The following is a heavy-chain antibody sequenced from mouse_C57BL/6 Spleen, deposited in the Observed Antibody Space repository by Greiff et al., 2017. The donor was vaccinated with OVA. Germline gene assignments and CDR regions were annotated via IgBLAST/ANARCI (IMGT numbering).Heavy chain of an antibody. Sequence: EVQVVESGGGLVKPGGSLKLSCAASGFTFSDYGMHWVRQAPEKGLEWVAYISSGSSTIYYADTVKGRFTISRDNAKNTLFLQMTSLRSEDTAMYYCATGDYDVGYDYWGQGTSVTVSS. CDR3: ATGDYDVGYDY. D-gene: IGHD2-4*01. CDR2: ISSGSSTI. CDR1: GFTFSDYG. V-gene: IGHV5-17*01. J-gene: IGHJ4*01.